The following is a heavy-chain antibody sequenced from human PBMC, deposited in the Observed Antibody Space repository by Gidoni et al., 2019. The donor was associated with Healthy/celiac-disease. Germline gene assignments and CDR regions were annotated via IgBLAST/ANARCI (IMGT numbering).Heavy chain of an antibody. Sequence: QVQLQQWGAGLLKPSEPLSLTCAVYGGSFSGYYWSWIRQPPGKGLEWIGEINHSGSTNYNPSLKSRVTISVDTSKNQFSLKLSSVTAADTAVYYCARLRFYYYYGMDVWGQGTTVTVSS. J-gene: IGHJ6*02. D-gene: IGHD4-17*01. CDR1: GGSFSGYY. CDR2: INHSGST. CDR3: ARLRFYYYYGMDV. V-gene: IGHV4-34*01.